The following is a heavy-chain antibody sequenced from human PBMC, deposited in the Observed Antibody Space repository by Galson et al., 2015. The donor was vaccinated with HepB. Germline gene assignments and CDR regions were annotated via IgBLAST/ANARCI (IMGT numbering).Heavy chain of an antibody. D-gene: IGHD6-19*01. J-gene: IGHJ4*02. V-gene: IGHV1-18*04. CDR3: ARARCRFGWSAGFDF. CDR2: ITTYNGNT. CDR1: GYTFTTYG. Sequence: SVKVSCKASGYTFTTYGISWVRQAPGQGLEWLGWITTYNGNTNYAQSFQGRVTMTTDNSTSTAYMELRSLRSDDTAVYYCARARCRFGWSAGFDFWGQGTLVTVSS.